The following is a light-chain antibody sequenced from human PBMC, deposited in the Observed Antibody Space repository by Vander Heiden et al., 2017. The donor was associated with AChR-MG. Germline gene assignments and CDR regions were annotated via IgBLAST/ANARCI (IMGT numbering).Light chain of an antibody. V-gene: IGKV3-11*01. Sequence: EIVLTQSPVPLSLSPGARATLTCRASQSLSTYLAWYQQKPGQPPRLLVYGASTRASGVPDRFTGSGSGTDFILTISSLEPEDFAVYYCQQRRSWPRTFGQGS. CDR3: QQRRSWPRT. CDR1: QSLSTY. CDR2: GAS. J-gene: IGKJ1*01.